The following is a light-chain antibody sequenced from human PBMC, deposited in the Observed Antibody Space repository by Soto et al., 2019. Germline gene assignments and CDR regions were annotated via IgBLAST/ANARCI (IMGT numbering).Light chain of an antibody. CDR3: ETWDDNTWV. CDR1: SGHSSFI. J-gene: IGLJ3*02. Sequence: QAVVTKSSSASASLGSSVKLTCTLSSGHSSFIIAWHQQQPGKAPRFLMKLEGDGSYDKGSGVPDRFSGSSSGADRYLTISNLQFEDEADYYCETWDDNTWVFGGGTKLTVL. V-gene: IGLV4-60*02. CDR2: LEGDGSY.